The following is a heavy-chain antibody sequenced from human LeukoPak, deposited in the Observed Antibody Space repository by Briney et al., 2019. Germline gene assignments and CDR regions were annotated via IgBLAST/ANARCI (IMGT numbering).Heavy chain of an antibody. CDR3: AKDSAALAFGY. Sequence: GGSLRLSCAASGFTFSSYGMHWVRQTPGKGLEWVAVIWYDGSNKYYADSVKGRFTISRDNSKNTLYLQMNSLRAEDTAVYYCAKDSAALAFGYWGQGTLVTVSS. J-gene: IGHJ4*02. CDR1: GFTFSSYG. CDR2: IWYDGSNK. D-gene: IGHD6-13*01. V-gene: IGHV3-33*06.